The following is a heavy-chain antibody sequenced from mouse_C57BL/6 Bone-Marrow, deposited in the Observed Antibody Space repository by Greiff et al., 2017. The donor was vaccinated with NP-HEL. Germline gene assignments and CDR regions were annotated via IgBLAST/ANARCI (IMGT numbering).Heavy chain of an antibody. Sequence: EVQLQQSGPGLVKPSQTVFLTCTVTGISITTGNYRWSWIRQFPGNKLEWIGYIYYSGTITYNPSLTSRTTITRDTPKNQFFLEMNSLTAEDTATYYCARSPYYGSSPYAMDYWGQGTSVTVSS. CDR3: ARSPYYGSSPYAMDY. V-gene: IGHV3-5*01. CDR2: IYYSGTI. CDR1: GISITTGNYR. D-gene: IGHD1-1*01. J-gene: IGHJ4*01.